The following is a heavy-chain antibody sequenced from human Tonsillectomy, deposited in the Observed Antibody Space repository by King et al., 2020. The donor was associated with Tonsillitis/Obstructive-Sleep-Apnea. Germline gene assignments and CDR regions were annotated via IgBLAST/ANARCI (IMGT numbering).Heavy chain of an antibody. J-gene: IGHJ5*02. CDR1: GYRFTGYW. CDR3: ARRGYCDGDTCNIWVAP. Sequence: VQLVESGAEVKKPGESLKISCKGSGYRFTGYWIGWVRQMPGKGLEWMGIIYPGDSDTRYTPSFPGQVTISADKSITTAYLQWSSLKASDTAMYYCARRGYCDGDTCNIWVAPWGHGALFSGSS. CDR2: IYPGDSDT. V-gene: IGHV5-51*03. D-gene: IGHD2-21*01.